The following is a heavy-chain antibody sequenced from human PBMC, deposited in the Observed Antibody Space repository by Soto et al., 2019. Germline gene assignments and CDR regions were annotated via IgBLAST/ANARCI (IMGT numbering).Heavy chain of an antibody. D-gene: IGHD2-15*01. Sequence: SETLSLTCAVSGGSIISYYWSWIRQSPGKGLEWIGYIYYSGNTNYNPSLKSRVTISVDTSKSQFSLNLSFVTAADTSVYYCATMGTPATGLYFFDYWGQGSLVTVSS. J-gene: IGHJ4*02. CDR1: GGSIISYY. CDR2: IYYSGNT. CDR3: ATMGTPATGLYFFDY. V-gene: IGHV4-59*08.